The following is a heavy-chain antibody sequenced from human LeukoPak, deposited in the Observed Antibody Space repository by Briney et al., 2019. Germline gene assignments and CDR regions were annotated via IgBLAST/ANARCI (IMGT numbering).Heavy chain of an antibody. Sequence: KPSETLSLTCTVSGGSISTYYWSWIRQPPGKGLEWIGYIYYSGSTNYNSSLKSRVTISVDTSKNQFSLKLSSVTAADTAVYYCARTRGYCSSTSCSHEFDPWGQGTLVTVSS. CDR1: GGSISTYY. J-gene: IGHJ5*02. CDR3: ARTRGYCSSTSCSHEFDP. V-gene: IGHV4-59*01. D-gene: IGHD2-2*01. CDR2: IYYSGST.